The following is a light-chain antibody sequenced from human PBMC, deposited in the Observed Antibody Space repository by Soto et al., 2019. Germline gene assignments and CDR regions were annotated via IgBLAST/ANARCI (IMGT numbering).Light chain of an antibody. CDR1: QSVNSY. CDR2: DTS. J-gene: IGKJ2*01. Sequence: EIVLTQSPATLYLSRGERATLSCRASQSVNSYLAWYQQKCGQAPRLLIYDTSNRATGIPDRFSGSGSGTDFTLTISSLEPEDFAVYNCQQRSSWPTFGQGTRLEIK. V-gene: IGKV3-11*01. CDR3: QQRSSWPT.